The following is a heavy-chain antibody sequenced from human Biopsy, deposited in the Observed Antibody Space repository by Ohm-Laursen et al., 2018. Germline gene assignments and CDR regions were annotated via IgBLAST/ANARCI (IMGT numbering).Heavy chain of an antibody. CDR3: ARDISGGRAFDM. V-gene: IGHV3-11*06. J-gene: IGHJ3*02. CDR1: VFIFSDYS. Sequence: SLRLSCAASVFIFSDYSMNWVRQTPGKGLEWVSYITSSSTYINYVDSVKGRFTISRDNAENSLYLQMNSLRAEDTAVYYCARDISGGRAFDMWGRGTMVTVSS. D-gene: IGHD3-3*02. CDR2: ITSSSTYI.